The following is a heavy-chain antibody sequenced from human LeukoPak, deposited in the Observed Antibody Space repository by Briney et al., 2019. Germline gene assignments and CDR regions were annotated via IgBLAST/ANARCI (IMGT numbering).Heavy chain of an antibody. CDR1: GYIFTSYG. Sequence: ASVKVSCKASGYIFTSYGISWVRQAPGQGLEWMGWSSYNGNTNYAQNLQGRVTMTTGTSTSTAYMELRSLRSDDTAVYSCARDSLIPPARSLDYWGQGTLVTVSS. D-gene: IGHD2-2*01. J-gene: IGHJ4*02. CDR3: ARDSLIPPARSLDY. CDR2: SSYNGNT. V-gene: IGHV1-18*01.